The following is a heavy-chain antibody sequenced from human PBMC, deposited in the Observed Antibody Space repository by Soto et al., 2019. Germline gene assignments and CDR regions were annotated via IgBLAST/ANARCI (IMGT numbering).Heavy chain of an antibody. CDR1: GFIFSNFW. V-gene: IGHV3-7*01. D-gene: IGHD6-25*01. J-gene: IGHJ4*02. CDR2: INQDASEK. CDR3: AVLSIAAVVDF. Sequence: EEQLVESGGGLVQPGGSLRLSCAASGFIFSNFWIDWVRQAPGKGLEWVAKINQDASEKYYVDSVKGRFTISRDNAKNSLYLQMNLLRAEDTAVYYCAVLSIAAVVDFWGQGTLISVAS.